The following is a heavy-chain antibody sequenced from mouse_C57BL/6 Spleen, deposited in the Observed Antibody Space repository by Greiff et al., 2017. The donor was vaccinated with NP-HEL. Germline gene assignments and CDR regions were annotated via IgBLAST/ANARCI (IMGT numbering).Heavy chain of an antibody. D-gene: IGHD2-5*01. Sequence: EVMLVESEGGLVQPGSSMKLSCTASGFTFTDYYMAWVRQVPDKGLEWVANINYDGSSTYYLDSLKSRFIISRDNAKNILYLQMSSLKSEDTATYYCARGAYSNQCYYALDYWGQGTSVTVSS. V-gene: IGHV5-16*01. CDR2: INYDGSST. CDR1: GFTFTDYY. J-gene: IGHJ4*01. CDR3: ARGAYSNQCYYALDY.